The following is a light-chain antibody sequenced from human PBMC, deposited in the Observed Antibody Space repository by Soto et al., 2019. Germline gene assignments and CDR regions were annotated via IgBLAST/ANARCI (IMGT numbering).Light chain of an antibody. J-gene: IGKJ2*01. CDR3: QQYYATPHT. CDR1: QSVLSSSNNKNY. Sequence: DIVMTQSPDSLAVSLGGRATINCKSSQSVLSSSNNKNYLAWYQQKPGQPPKLLLYWASTRASGVPDRFSGSGSGTDFTLTITSLQAEDVALYYCQQYYATPHTFGQGTKLEI. CDR2: WAS. V-gene: IGKV4-1*01.